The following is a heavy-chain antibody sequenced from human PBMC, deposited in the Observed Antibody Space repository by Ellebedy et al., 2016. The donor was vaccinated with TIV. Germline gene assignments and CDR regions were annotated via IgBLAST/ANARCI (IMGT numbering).Heavy chain of an antibody. D-gene: IGHD3-10*01. J-gene: IGHJ4*02. CDR3: ARGEDTLVPDY. Sequence: GSLRLSXAAYGGSFSGYYWSWIRQPPGKGLEWIGEIYHTGNTNYNPSLRSRVTISVDKSKHQFSLKLSSVTAADTAVYYCARGEDTLVPDYWGQGTLVTVSS. CDR2: IYHTGNT. V-gene: IGHV4-34*01. CDR1: GGSFSGYY.